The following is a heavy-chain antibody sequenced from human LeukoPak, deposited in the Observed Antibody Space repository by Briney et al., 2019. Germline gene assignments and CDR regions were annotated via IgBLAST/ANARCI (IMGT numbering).Heavy chain of an antibody. CDR1: GGTFSSYA. J-gene: IGHJ5*02. D-gene: IGHD1-14*01. Sequence: SVTVSCKASGGTFSSYAISWVRQAPGQGLEWMGRIIPIVGSTNYAQNFHGRLTITADKSTATAYMELTGLTSEDTAVYYCAPENWFDPWGQGTLVTVSS. V-gene: IGHV1-69*04. CDR2: IIPIVGST. CDR3: APENWFDP.